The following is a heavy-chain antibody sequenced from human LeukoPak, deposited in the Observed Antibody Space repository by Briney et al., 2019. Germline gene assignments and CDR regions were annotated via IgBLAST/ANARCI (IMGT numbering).Heavy chain of an antibody. CDR3: ARSSGGGYCSGTSCPMDV. Sequence: SETLSLTCAVFGGSFSDFFWSWIRQPPGKGLEWIGEINHSGSTNYNPSLKSRVTISLDTSKNQFSLKLNSVTAADTAVYYCARSSGGGYCSGTSCPMDVWGQGTTVTVSS. CDR1: GGSFSDFF. V-gene: IGHV4-34*01. CDR2: INHSGST. J-gene: IGHJ6*02. D-gene: IGHD2-2*01.